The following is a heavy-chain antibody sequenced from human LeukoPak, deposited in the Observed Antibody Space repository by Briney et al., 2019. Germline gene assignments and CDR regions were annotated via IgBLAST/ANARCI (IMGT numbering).Heavy chain of an antibody. CDR2: ISAYNGNT. V-gene: IGHV1-18*01. CDR3: ARTLSPPIQLYATF. CDR1: GYTFTSYG. D-gene: IGHD5-18*01. Sequence: GASVKVSCEASGYTFTSYGISWVRQAPGQGLEWMGWISAYNGNTNYAQKLQGRVTMTTDTSTSTAYMELRSLRSDDTAVYYCARTLSPPIQLYATFWGQGTLVTVSS. J-gene: IGHJ4*02.